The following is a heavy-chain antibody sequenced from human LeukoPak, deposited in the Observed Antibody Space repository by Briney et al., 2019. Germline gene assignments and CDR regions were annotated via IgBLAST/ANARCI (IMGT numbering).Heavy chain of an antibody. J-gene: IGHJ4*02. CDR2: IYSGGST. CDR1: GFTVSSNY. CDR3: AREGYYCDRSGYYDY. Sequence: GGSLRLSCAASGFTVSSNYMSWVRQAPGKGLEWVSVIYSGGSTYYADSVKGRFTISRDNSKNTLYLQMNSLRAEDTAVYYCAREGYYCDRSGYYDYWGQGTLVTVSS. V-gene: IGHV3-53*01. D-gene: IGHD3-22*01.